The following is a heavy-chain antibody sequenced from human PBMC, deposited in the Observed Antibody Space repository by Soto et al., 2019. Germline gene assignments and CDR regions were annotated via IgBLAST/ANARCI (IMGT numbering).Heavy chain of an antibody. V-gene: IGHV4-39*01. CDR2: NYYSGKT. J-gene: IGHJ5*02. CDR3: ARGHGGSGWYYTWFDP. CDR1: GVSIRNTSYH. D-gene: IGHD6-19*01. Sequence: SETLSLTCTASGVSIRNTSYHSGGIRQSLVKGLEWIGTNYYSGKTYYQPALKSRVTKSVDTSNNRFSLKLSSVTAADTVVYYCARGHGGSGWYYTWFDPWGQDTPVTLS.